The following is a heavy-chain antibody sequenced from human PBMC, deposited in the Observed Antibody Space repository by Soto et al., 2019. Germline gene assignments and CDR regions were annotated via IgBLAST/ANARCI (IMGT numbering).Heavy chain of an antibody. J-gene: IGHJ1*01. CDR1: GFTFSTYW. D-gene: IGHD6-6*01. Sequence: GGSLRLSCAASGFTFSTYWMGWVRQAPGKGLEWVANIKQDGSKIYYVDSVKGRFTISRDNAENSLYLQMNSLRAEDTAVYYCAREQDFRIAARPEYFQHWGQGTLVTVSS. CDR2: IKQDGSKI. V-gene: IGHV3-7*01. CDR3: AREQDFRIAARPEYFQH.